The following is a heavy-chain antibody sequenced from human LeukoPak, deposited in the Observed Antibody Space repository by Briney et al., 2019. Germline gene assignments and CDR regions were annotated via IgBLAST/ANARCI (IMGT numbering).Heavy chain of an antibody. CDR2: ISGYDGNT. J-gene: IGHJ4*02. V-gene: IGHV1-18*01. CDR3: ARDRHRRHYYDSSLHPPLDY. CDR1: GYTFTNYD. D-gene: IGHD3-22*01. Sequence: ASAKVSCKASGYTFTNYDVNWLRQAPGQGLEGMGWISGYDGNTNYAHKLQGRVTITTDTATSTAYMDLRSLRSDDTAVYYCARDRHRRHYYDSSLHPPLDYWGQGTLVTVSS.